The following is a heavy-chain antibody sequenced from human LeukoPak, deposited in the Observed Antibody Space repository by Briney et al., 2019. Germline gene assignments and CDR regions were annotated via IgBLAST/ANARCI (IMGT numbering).Heavy chain of an antibody. CDR1: GFTLNVYE. D-gene: IGHD1-26*01. V-gene: IGHV3-48*03. CDR3: ARGGGSYPFFDY. J-gene: IGHJ4*02. CDR2: ISNSGSTI. Sequence: PGGSLRLSCAASGFTLNVYEMNWVRQAPGMGLEWLSYISNSGSTIYYADSVKGRLTISRENAKKSLYLQMNSLRAEDTAVYYCARGGGSYPFFDYWGQGVLVTVSS.